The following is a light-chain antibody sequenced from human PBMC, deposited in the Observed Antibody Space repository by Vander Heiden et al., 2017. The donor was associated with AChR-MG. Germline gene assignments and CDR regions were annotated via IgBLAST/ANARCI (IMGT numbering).Light chain of an antibody. CDR1: QSVLFRSNNKSY. V-gene: IGKV4-1*01. Sequence: DIVMTQSPDSLTVSLGERATFNCKSSQSVLFRSNNKSYLAWYQQKPGQPPRLLIYWASTREFGVTDRFSGSASGTDFTLTISILHAEDVAVYYCQRDLSTPYSFGHGTTVDLK. J-gene: IGKJ3*01. CDR3: QRDLSTPYS. CDR2: WAS.